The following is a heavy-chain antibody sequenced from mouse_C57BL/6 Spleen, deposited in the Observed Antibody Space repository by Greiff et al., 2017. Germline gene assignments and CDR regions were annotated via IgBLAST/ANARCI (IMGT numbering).Heavy chain of an antibody. V-gene: IGHV1-82*01. CDR1: GYAFSSSW. CDR2: IYPGDGDT. Sequence: VKLMESGPELVKPGASVKISCKASGYAFSSSWMNWVKQRPGKGLEWIGRIYPGDGDTNYNGKFKGKATLTADKSSSTAYMQLSSLTSEDSAVYFCARGYDYDGENAMDYWGQGTSVTVSS. D-gene: IGHD2-4*01. CDR3: ARGYDYDGENAMDY. J-gene: IGHJ4*01.